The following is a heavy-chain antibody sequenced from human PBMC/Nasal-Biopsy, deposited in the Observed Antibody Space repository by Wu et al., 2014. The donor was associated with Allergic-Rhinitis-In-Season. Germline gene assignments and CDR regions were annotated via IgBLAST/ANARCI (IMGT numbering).Heavy chain of an antibody. CDR2: IKEDGYEK. D-gene: IGHD1-26*01. CDR1: GFTFSSYW. V-gene: IGHV3-7*01. J-gene: IGHJ5*02. Sequence: LRLSCAASGFTFSSYWMTWVRQAPGKGLEWVANIKEDGYEKYYVDSVKGRFTISRDNAKNSLYLQMNSLRAEDTAVYHCARDVVSVGSTSGFDPWGQGTLVTVSS. CDR3: ARDVVSVGSTSGFDP.